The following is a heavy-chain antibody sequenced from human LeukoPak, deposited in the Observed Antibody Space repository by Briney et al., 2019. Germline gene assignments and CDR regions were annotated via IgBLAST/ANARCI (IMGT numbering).Heavy chain of an antibody. CDR2: IKEDGSDK. CDR1: GFTFSNSW. CDR3: AKGLPERRSFFDY. Sequence: GGSLRLSCLASGFTFSNSWMTWVRQAPGRGLEWVANIKEDGSDKQYVDSVRGRFTISRDNAKNSLYLQMNSLRAEDTALYYCAKGLPERRSFFDYWGQGTLVTVSS. J-gene: IGHJ4*02. V-gene: IGHV3-7*03. D-gene: IGHD1-1*01.